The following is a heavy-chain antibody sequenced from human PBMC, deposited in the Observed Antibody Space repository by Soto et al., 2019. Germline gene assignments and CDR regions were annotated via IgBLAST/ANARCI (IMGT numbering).Heavy chain of an antibody. CDR1: GISISSGNW. CDR2: IFHDGTA. D-gene: IGHD3-10*01. V-gene: IGHV4-4*02. J-gene: IGHJ4*02. CDR3: ARLVYDTRLNYMYFDF. Sequence: SETLSLTCAVSGISISSGNWWTWVRQSPQRGLEYIGEIFHDGTANYYPSFERRVAISVDTSKNQFSLKLTSVTAADTAIYFCARLVYDTRLNYMYFDFWGQGTLVTVSS.